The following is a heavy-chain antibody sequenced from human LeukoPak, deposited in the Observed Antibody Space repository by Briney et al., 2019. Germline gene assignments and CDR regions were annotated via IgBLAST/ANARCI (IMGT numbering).Heavy chain of an antibody. D-gene: IGHD2-21*01. Sequence: GGSLRLSCAASGFTFRNYGMNWVRQAPGKGLGWVAIIWYDGSNKYYVDSVKGRFTISRDNSKNTLYLQMNSLRAEDTAVYYCARAPFEYCGGDCYSDMDVWGKGTTVTVSS. J-gene: IGHJ6*03. CDR3: ARAPFEYCGGDCYSDMDV. CDR2: IWYDGSNK. CDR1: GFTFRNYG. V-gene: IGHV3-33*01.